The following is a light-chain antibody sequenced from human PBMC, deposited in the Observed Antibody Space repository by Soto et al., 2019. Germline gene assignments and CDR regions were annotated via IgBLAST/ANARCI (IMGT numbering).Light chain of an antibody. CDR1: SRDVGSYNL. Sequence: QSLLTQPASLSGSPGQSITISCPGTSRDVGSYNLVSWYQQHPGKAPKLMIYEVSKRPSGVSNRFSGSKSGNTASLTISGLQAEDEADYYCCSYAGSSYVFGTGTRSPS. V-gene: IGLV2-23*02. J-gene: IGLJ1*01. CDR2: EVS. CDR3: CSYAGSSYV.